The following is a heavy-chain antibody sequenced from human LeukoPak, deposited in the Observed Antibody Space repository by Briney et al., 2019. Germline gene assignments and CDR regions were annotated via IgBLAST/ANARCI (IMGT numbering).Heavy chain of an antibody. D-gene: IGHD3-16*02. V-gene: IGHV4-30-4*08. CDR1: GGSFSDYY. CDR3: ARVGFGGVIVKYYFDY. Sequence: SETLSLTCAVYGGSFSDYYWSWIRQPPGKGLEWIGYIYYSGSTYYNPSLKSRVTISVDTSKNQFSLKLSSVTAADTAVYYCARVGFGGVIVKYYFDYWGQGTLVTVSS. J-gene: IGHJ4*02. CDR2: IYYSGST.